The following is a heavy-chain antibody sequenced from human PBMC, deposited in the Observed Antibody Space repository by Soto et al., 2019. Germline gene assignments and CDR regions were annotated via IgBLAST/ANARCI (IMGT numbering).Heavy chain of an antibody. CDR1: GGSISSGDYY. CDR3: ARGPPLGF. CDR2: IYYSGST. Sequence: TCIVSGGSISSGDYYWSWIRQPPGKGLEWIGYIYYSGSTYYNPSLKSRVTISVDTSKKQFSLKLSSVTAADTAVYYCARGPPLGFWGQGTLVTVSS. J-gene: IGHJ4*02. V-gene: IGHV4-30-4*01.